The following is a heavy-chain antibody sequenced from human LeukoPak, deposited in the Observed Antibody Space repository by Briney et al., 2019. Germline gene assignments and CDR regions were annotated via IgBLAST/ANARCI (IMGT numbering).Heavy chain of an antibody. CDR3: ARHVVVTAIPDYFDH. CDR2: IFYSGST. Sequence: PSETLSLTCTVSGGSLRSTSNYWGWIRQPPGKGLEWIGSIFYSGSTYYSPSLKSRVTISVDTSKNQFSLKLSSVTAADRAVYFCARHVVVTAIPDYFDHWGQGTLVTVCS. J-gene: IGHJ4*02. D-gene: IGHD2-21*02. V-gene: IGHV4-39*01. CDR1: GGSLRSTSNY.